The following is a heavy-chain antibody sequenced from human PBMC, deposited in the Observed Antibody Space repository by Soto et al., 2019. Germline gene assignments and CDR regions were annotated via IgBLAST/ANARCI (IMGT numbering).Heavy chain of an antibody. Sequence: PSETLSLTCTVSGGSIISYYWSWIRQPPGKGLEWIGYIYYSGSTNYNPPLKSRVAISVDTSKNQFSLKLSSVTAADTAVYYCARVYTTGTTYYYYGMDVWGQGTTVTVSS. CDR1: GGSIISYY. D-gene: IGHD1-7*01. V-gene: IGHV4-59*01. CDR3: ARVYTTGTTYYYYGMDV. J-gene: IGHJ6*02. CDR2: IYYSGST.